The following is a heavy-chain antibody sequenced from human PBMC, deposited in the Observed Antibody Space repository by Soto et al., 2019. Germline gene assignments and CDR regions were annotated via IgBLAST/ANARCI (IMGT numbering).Heavy chain of an antibody. J-gene: IGHJ3*02. Sequence: GGSLRLSCAASGFTFSSYAMSWVRQAPGKGLEWVSAISGSGGSTDYADSVKGRFTISRDNSKNTLYLQMNSLRAEDAAVYYCAKGKGGAAAGTSAFDIWGQGTMVTVSS. CDR1: GFTFSSYA. D-gene: IGHD6-13*01. V-gene: IGHV3-23*01. CDR2: ISGSGGST. CDR3: AKGKGGAAAGTSAFDI.